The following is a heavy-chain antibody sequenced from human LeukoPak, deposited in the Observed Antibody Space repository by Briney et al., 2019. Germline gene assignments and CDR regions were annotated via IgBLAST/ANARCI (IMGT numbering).Heavy chain of an antibody. CDR3: ARVGVGATFDY. CDR2: INTDGSTT. V-gene: IGHV3-74*01. J-gene: IGHJ4*02. Sequence: GGSLRLSCAVSGFTLSGYWMYWVRQSPGKGLAWVSRINTDGSTTTYADTVKGRFTISRDNAKNTLYLQMDSLRVDDTAVCYCARVGVGATFDYWGQGTLVTVSS. CDR1: GFTLSGYW. D-gene: IGHD1-26*01.